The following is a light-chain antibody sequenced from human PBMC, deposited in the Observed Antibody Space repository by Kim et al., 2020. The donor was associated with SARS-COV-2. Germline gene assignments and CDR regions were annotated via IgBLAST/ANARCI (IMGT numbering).Light chain of an antibody. CDR2: YDK. V-gene: IGLV3-21*04. CDR1: NIGSKS. Sequence: PGKTARISHGGNNIGSKSVHWYQQKQGQAPVLAMYYDKDRPSGIPERFSGSNSGNTATLTITRVEAGDEADYFCQVWDITNDQAVFGGGTQLTFL. J-gene: IGLJ3*02. CDR3: QVWDITNDQAV.